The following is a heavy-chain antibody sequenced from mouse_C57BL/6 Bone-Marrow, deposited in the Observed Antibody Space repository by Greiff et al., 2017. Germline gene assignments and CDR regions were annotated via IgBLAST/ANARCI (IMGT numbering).Heavy chain of an antibody. CDR1: GFTFSSYA. CDR3: ARASTVVATGDY. D-gene: IGHD1-1*01. Sequence: EVKLVESGGGLVKPGGSLKLSCAASGFTFSSYAMSWVRQTPEKRLEWVATISDGGSYTYYPANVKGRFTISRDNATNHLYLQRSHLKSEDTAMYYCARASTVVATGDYWGQGTTLTVSS. J-gene: IGHJ2*01. CDR2: ISDGGSYT. V-gene: IGHV5-4*03.